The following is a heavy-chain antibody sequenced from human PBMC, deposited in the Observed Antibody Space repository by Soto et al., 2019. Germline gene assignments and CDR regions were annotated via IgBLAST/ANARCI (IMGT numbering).Heavy chain of an antibody. D-gene: IGHD3-16*01. CDR1: GFTFSSYA. Sequence: EVHLMESGGGLVQPGGSLRLSCAASGFTFSSYAMSWVRQAPGKGLEWVSVITGSGSTTYYADSVKGRFTISRDNSKNTLYLQMNSLRAEDTAVYYCARRGGALGYWGQGTLVTVSS. CDR2: ITGSGSTT. J-gene: IGHJ4*02. CDR3: ARRGGALGY. V-gene: IGHV3-23*01.